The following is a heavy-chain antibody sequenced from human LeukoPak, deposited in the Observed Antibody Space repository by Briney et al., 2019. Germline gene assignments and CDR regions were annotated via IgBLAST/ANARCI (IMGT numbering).Heavy chain of an antibody. Sequence: SETLSLTCTVSGGSISSHYWSWIRQPPGKGLEWIGYIYYSGSTNYNPSLKSRVTISMDTSKNQFSLKLSSVTAADTAVYYCARDRGGSSSYYYYYMDVWGKGTTVTVSS. CDR1: GGSISSHY. CDR3: ARDRGGSSSYYYYYMDV. J-gene: IGHJ6*03. D-gene: IGHD3-10*01. CDR2: IYYSGST. V-gene: IGHV4-59*11.